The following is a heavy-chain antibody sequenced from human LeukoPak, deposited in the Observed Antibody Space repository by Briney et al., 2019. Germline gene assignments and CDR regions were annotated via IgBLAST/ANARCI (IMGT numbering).Heavy chain of an antibody. CDR1: GFTFSGSA. CDR2: IRSKANSYAT. Sequence: GGSLRLSCAASGFTFSGSAMHWVRQASGKGLEWVGRIRSKANSYATAYAASVKGRFTISRDDSKNTAYLQMNSLKPEDTAVYACTRGGKEAGDDNSTVMHLWGQGPMVTSS. CDR3: TRGGKEAGDDNSTVMHL. V-gene: IGHV3-73*01. D-gene: IGHD7-27*01. J-gene: IGHJ6*02.